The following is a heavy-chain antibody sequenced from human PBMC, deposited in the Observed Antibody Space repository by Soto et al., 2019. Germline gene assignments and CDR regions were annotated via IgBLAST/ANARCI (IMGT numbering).Heavy chain of an antibody. Sequence: GGSLRLSCAASGFTFSSYAMSWVRQAPGKGLEWVSAISGSGGSTYYADSVKGRFTISRDNSKNTLYLQMNSLRAEDTAVYYCAKAWYYDFWSAPDAFDIWGQGTMVTASS. CDR1: GFTFSSYA. J-gene: IGHJ3*02. D-gene: IGHD3-3*01. V-gene: IGHV3-23*01. CDR3: AKAWYYDFWSAPDAFDI. CDR2: ISGSGGST.